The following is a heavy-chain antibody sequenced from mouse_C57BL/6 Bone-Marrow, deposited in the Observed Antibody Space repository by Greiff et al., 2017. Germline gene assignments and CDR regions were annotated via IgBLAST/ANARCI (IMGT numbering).Heavy chain of an antibody. J-gene: IGHJ3*01. V-gene: IGHV2-2*01. CDR2: IWSGGST. Sequence: QVQLQQSGPGLVQPSQSLSITCTVSGFSFTSYGVHWVRQSPGKGLEWLGVIWSGGSTDYNAAFISRLSISKDNSKSQVFFKMNSLQADDTAIYYCARQLGRKAWFAYWGQGTLVTVSA. CDR1: GFSFTSYG. CDR3: ARQLGRKAWFAY. D-gene: IGHD4-1*02.